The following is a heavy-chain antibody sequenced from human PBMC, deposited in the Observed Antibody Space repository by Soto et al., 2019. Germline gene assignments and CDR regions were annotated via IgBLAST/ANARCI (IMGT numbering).Heavy chain of an antibody. D-gene: IGHD3-22*01. J-gene: IGHJ4*02. CDR2: INPSGGNT. CDR1: GYIFTNHY. CDR3: ARADYYDSSGYYYDC. V-gene: IGHV1-46*01. Sequence: QVQLVQSGAEVKKPGASVKVSCKASGYIFTNHYIHWVRQAPGQGLEWMGIINPSGGNTNYLQKFQGRITMTRDTSTSTVYMELSSLRSEDTAVYFCARADYYDSSGYYYDCWGQGTLVTVYS.